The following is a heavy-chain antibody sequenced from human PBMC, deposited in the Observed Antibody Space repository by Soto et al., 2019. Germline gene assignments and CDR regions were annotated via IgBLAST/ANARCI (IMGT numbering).Heavy chain of an antibody. CDR2: IWYDGSNK. V-gene: IGHV3-33*01. CDR3: ARERKTGPGFDY. J-gene: IGHJ4*02. Sequence: GGALRHSCAASGFTFSSYGMHWGRQAPGKGLEWVAVIWYDGSNKYYADSVKGRFTISRDNSKNTLYLQMNSLRAEDTAVYYCARERKTGPGFDYWGQGTLVTVSS. CDR1: GFTFSSYG.